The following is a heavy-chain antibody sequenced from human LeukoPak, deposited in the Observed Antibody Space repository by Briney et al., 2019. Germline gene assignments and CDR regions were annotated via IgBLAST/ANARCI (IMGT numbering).Heavy chain of an antibody. Sequence: SQTLSLTCTVSGVSISSGGYYWSWIRQHPGKGLEWIGYIYYSGSTYYNPSLKSRVTISVDTSKNQFSLKLSSVTAADTAVYYCARERDCSGGSCYLYFDYWGQGTLVTVSS. D-gene: IGHD2-15*01. CDR2: IYYSGST. V-gene: IGHV4-31*03. CDR1: GVSISSGGYY. J-gene: IGHJ4*02. CDR3: ARERDCSGGSCYLYFDY.